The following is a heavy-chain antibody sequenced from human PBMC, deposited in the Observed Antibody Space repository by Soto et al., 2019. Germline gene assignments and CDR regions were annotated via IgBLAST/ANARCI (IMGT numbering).Heavy chain of an antibody. D-gene: IGHD1-26*01. CDR1: AGTFSRHA. J-gene: IGHJ6*02. CDR3: ARYRGRDYYYYGKDV. CDR2: IIPIFGTA. V-gene: IGHV1-69*01. Sequence: TCTASAGTFSRHAISWVRQAPGHGLEWMGGIIPIFGTANYAQKFQGRVTITADESTSTAYMELSSVRSEDTAVYYCARYRGRDYYYYGKDVWGHGNTVPV.